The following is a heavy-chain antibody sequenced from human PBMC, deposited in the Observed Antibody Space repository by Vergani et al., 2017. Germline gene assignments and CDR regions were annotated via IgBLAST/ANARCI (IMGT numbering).Heavy chain of an antibody. V-gene: IGHV3-23*01. Sequence: EVQLLESGGGLVQPGGSLRLSCVASGFTFSTYAMTWVRQAPGKGLEWVSVISARYPSTYYADSVKGRFTISRDNSKNMLYLQMNSLRAEDTAVYYCARLSYDTTPYLQGGYDCWGQGTLVSVSS. CDR2: ISARYPST. CDR3: ARLSYDTTPYLQGGYDC. D-gene: IGHD3-22*01. J-gene: IGHJ4*02. CDR1: GFTFSTYA.